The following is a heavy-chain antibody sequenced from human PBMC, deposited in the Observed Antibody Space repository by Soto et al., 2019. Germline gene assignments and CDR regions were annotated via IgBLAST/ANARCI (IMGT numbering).Heavy chain of an antibody. CDR3: ARDDPFDP. Sequence: QVRLQESGPQLVKPSATLSLTCTVSGGAFRSYFWSWIRQPPGKGLEWIGNIHSSGKSNYNPSFKSRVSMSIDPSKNRFSVRLTSVTAADTAVYYCARDDPFDPWGQGMPVTVSS. CDR1: GGAFRSYF. V-gene: IGHV4-59*01. CDR2: IHSSGKS. J-gene: IGHJ5*02.